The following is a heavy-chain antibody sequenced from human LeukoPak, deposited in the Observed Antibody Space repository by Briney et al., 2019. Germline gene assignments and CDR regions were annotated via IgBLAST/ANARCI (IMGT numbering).Heavy chain of an antibody. D-gene: IGHD3-10*01. CDR2: TYYRSKWFN. CDR1: GDSVSSDSGA. CDR3: ATGEMDV. Sequence: SQTLSLTCVISGDSVSSDSGAWNWIRQSPSRGLEWLGRTYYRSKWFNDYAASVKSRIIIKPDTSKNQFSLQLNSVTPEDAAMYYCATGEMDVWGQGTTVTVSS. V-gene: IGHV6-1*01. J-gene: IGHJ6*02.